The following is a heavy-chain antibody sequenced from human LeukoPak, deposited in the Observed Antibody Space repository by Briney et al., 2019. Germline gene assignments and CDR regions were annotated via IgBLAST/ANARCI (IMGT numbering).Heavy chain of an antibody. V-gene: IGHV3-74*01. CDR1: GFTFSSYA. Sequence: GGSLRLSCAASGFTFSSYAMSWVRQAPGKGLVWVSRIKSDGSSTSYADSVKGRFTISRDNAKNTLYLQMNSLRADDTAVYYCARDVAVAGWYNWFDPWGQGTLVTVSS. D-gene: IGHD6-19*01. CDR2: IKSDGSST. J-gene: IGHJ5*02. CDR3: ARDVAVAGWYNWFDP.